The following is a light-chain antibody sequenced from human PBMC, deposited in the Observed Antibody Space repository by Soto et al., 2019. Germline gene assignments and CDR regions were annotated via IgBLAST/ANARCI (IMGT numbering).Light chain of an antibody. Sequence: EIVLTQSPATLSLSPGERATLSCRASQGVSSHLAWYQHKPGQAPRLLIYDASSRATGVPARFSGSGSGTDFTPTISSLESEDVAVYYCQQRRNWPITFGQGTRLEIK. CDR3: QQRRNWPIT. V-gene: IGKV3-11*01. J-gene: IGKJ5*01. CDR2: DAS. CDR1: QGVSSH.